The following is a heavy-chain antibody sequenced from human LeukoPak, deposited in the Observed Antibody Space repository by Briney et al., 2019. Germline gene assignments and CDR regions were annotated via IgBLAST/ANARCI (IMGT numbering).Heavy chain of an antibody. D-gene: IGHD4-17*01. Sequence: SETLSLTCTVSGYSISSGYYWGWIRQPPGEGLEWIGSIYYSGSTYYNPSLKSRVTISVDTSKNQFSLKLSSVTAADTAVYYCARVYTTDTRFDPWGQGTLVTVSS. CDR3: ARVYTTDTRFDP. J-gene: IGHJ5*02. V-gene: IGHV4-38-2*02. CDR2: IYYSGST. CDR1: GYSISSGYY.